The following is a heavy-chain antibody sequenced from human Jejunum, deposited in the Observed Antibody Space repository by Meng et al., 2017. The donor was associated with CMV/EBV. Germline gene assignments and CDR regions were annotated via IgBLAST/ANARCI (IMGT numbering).Heavy chain of an antibody. V-gene: IGHV4-39*07. CDR3: ARDGRVHSYGQGYFDY. J-gene: IGHJ4*01. CDR2: VYYPGRT. CDR1: GSPAVGTRYN. D-gene: IGHD5-18*01. Sequence: GPCLVQPCDPIPPRRVHAGSPAVGTRYNCRCIRQLPGKALECIASVYYPGRTYYNPSLTSRVFISVATSKNQFSLNLNSVTAADTAVYYCARDGRVHSYGQGYFDYWGQGSLVTVSS.